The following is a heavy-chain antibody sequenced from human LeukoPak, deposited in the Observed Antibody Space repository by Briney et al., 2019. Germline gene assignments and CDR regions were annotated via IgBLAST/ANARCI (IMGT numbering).Heavy chain of an antibody. CDR2: ISAYNGNT. CDR1: GYIFTSYG. V-gene: IGHV1-18*04. CDR3: ATTHSSGWLFDY. J-gene: IGHJ4*02. D-gene: IGHD6-19*01. Sequence: ASVKVSCKASGYIFTSYGISWVRQAPGQGLEWMGWISAYNGNTNYAQKLQGRVTMTTDKSTSTAYMELRSLKSDDTAVYYCATTHSSGWLFDYWGQGTLVTVSS.